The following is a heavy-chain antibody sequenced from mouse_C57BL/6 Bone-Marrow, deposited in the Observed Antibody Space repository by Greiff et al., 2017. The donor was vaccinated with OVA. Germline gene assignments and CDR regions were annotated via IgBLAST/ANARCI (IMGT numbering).Heavy chain of an antibody. CDR3: ARRGSYPYYFDY. CDR2: IDPSDSYT. D-gene: IGHD2-10*01. Sequence: VQLQQSGAELVMPGASVKLSCKASGYTFTSYWMHWVKQRPGQGLEWIGEIDPSDSYTNYNQKFKGKSTLTVDKSSSTAYMQLSSLTSEDSAVYYCARRGSYPYYFDYWGQGTTLTVSS. V-gene: IGHV1-69*01. CDR1: GYTFTSYW. J-gene: IGHJ2*01.